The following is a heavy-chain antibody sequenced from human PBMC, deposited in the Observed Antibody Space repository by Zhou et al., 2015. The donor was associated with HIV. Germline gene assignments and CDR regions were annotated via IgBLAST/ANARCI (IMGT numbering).Heavy chain of an antibody. CDR2: IIPIFGTA. J-gene: IGHJ4*02. Sequence: QVQLVQSGAEVKKPGSSVKVSCKASGGTFSSYAISWVRQAPGQGLEWMGGIIPIFGTANYAQKFQGRVTITADRSTNTAYMELRSLTSEDTAVYYCARLPSLGNSWYFYFDYWGQGTLVTVSS. V-gene: IGHV1-69*06. D-gene: IGHD6-13*01. CDR1: GGTFSSYA. CDR3: ARLPSLGNSWYFYFDY.